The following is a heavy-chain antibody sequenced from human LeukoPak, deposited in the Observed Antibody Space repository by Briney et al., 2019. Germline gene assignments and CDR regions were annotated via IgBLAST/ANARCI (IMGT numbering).Heavy chain of an antibody. CDR2: ISSTGSAK. Sequence: GSLRLSCAASGFTFSSYSMNWVRQAPGKGLEWVSSISSTGSAKYYADSVRGRFTISRDNANHSLYLQMNSLRAEDTAVYYCAKERRGYSYGYIDYWGQGSLVSVSS. CDR3: AKERRGYSYGYIDY. J-gene: IGHJ4*02. D-gene: IGHD5-18*01. CDR1: GFTFSSYS. V-gene: IGHV3-21*01.